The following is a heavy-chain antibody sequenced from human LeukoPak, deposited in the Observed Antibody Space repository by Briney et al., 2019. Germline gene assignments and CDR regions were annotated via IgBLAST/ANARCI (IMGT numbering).Heavy chain of an antibody. Sequence: WASVNVSCTASGGTFSSYAISWVRQAPGQGLEWMGGIIPIFGTANYAQKFQGRVTITADESTSTAYMELSSLRSEDTAVYYCARSRDGYNKIKPYYFDYWGQGTLVTVSS. CDR3: ARSRDGYNKIKPYYFDY. CDR2: IIPIFGTA. J-gene: IGHJ4*02. V-gene: IGHV1-69*13. CDR1: GGTFSSYA. D-gene: IGHD5-24*01.